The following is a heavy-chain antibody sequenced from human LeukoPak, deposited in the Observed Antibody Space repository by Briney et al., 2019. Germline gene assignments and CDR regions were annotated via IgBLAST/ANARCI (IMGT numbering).Heavy chain of an antibody. V-gene: IGHV4-39*01. CDR3: ARHAVYAGSGWAFDY. J-gene: IGHJ4*02. CDR1: GGSISSSSYY. CDR2: IYYSGST. D-gene: IGHD6-19*01. Sequence: PSETLSLTCTVSGGSISSSSYYWGWIRQPPGKGLEWIGSIYYSGSTYYNPSLKSRVTMSLDTPKNQFSLKLSSVTAADTAVYYCARHAVYAGSGWAFDYWGQGTLVTVSS.